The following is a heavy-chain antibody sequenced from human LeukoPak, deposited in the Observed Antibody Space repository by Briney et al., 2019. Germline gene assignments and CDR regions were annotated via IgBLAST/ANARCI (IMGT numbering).Heavy chain of an antibody. CDR3: ARVAAASKNDAFDI. CDR2: IDSDGSST. CDR1: GFTFSSFW. Sequence: GGSLRLSCAASGFTFSSFWMHWVRQAPGKGLVWVSRIDSDGSSTIYADSVKGRFTISRDNAKNTLHLQMNSLRAEDTAVYYCARVAAASKNDAFDIWGQGTMVTVSS. V-gene: IGHV3-74*01. J-gene: IGHJ3*02. D-gene: IGHD6-25*01.